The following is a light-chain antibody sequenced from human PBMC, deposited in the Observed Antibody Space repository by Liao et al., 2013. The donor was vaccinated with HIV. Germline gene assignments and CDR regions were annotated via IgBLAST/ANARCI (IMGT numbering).Light chain of an antibody. J-gene: IGLJ2*01. CDR3: QAWDSSTGVV. CDR2: KDS. V-gene: IGLV3-25*02. CDR1: ALPNQY. Sequence: YVLTQPPSVSVSPGQTARITCSGDALPNQYAYWYQQKPGQAPVLVIYKDSERPSGTPERFSGSSSGNTATLTISVTQAMDEADYYCQAWDSSTGVVFGGGTKLTVL.